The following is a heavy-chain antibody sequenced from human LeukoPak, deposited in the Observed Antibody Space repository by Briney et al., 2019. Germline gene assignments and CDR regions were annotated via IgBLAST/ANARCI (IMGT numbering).Heavy chain of an antibody. D-gene: IGHD3-3*01. CDR3: AKGSEGYYDFWSGYYLDY. CDR2: ISGSGGST. V-gene: IGHV3-23*01. J-gene: IGHJ4*02. Sequence: GGSLRLSCAASGFTFSSYAMSWVRQAPGKGLEWVSAISGSGGSTYYADSVKGRFTISRDNSKNTLYLQMNSLRAEDTAVYYCAKGSEGYYDFWSGYYLDYWGQGTLVTVSS. CDR1: GFTFSSYA.